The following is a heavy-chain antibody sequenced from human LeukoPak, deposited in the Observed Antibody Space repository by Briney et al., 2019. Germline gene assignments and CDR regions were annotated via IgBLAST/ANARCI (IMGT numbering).Heavy chain of an antibody. D-gene: IGHD6-19*01. CDR1: GFTFSSYA. V-gene: IGHV3-30-3*01. CDR2: ISYDGSNK. CDR3: ARVSLAVYYYYGMDV. Sequence: GGSLRLSCAASGFTFSSYAMHWVRQAPGKGLEWVAVISYDGSNKYYADSVKGRFTISRDNSKNTLYLQMNSLRAEDTAVYYCARVSLAVYYYYGMDVWGKGTTVTVSS. J-gene: IGHJ6*04.